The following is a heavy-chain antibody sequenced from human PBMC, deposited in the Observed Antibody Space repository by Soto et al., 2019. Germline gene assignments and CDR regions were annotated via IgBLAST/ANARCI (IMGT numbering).Heavy chain of an antibody. J-gene: IGHJ6*02. D-gene: IGHD4-17*01. CDR2: ISGSGGST. CDR1: GFTVSRYA. CDR3: AKDLSTVTIALDV. Sequence: VGSLRLSCAASGFTVSRYAMSWVREAPGKGLEWVSAISGSGGSTYYADSVKGRFTISRDNSKNTLYLQMNSLRAEDTAVYYCAKDLSTVTIALDVWGQGTTVTVSS. V-gene: IGHV3-23*01.